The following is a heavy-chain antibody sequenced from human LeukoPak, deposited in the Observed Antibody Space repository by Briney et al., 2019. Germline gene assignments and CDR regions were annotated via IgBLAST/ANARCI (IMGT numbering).Heavy chain of an antibody. J-gene: IGHJ4*02. V-gene: IGHV3-74*01. CDR3: ARSNQADDY. Sequence: PGRSLRLSCAASGFTFSSYWMHWVRQVPGTGLVWVARIKPGGSSMTYADSVKGRFTISRDNTKNTLYLQMGSLRAEDTGVYYCARSNQADDYWGQGTQVTVSS. CDR1: GFTFSSYW. D-gene: IGHD1-14*01. CDR2: IKPGGSSM.